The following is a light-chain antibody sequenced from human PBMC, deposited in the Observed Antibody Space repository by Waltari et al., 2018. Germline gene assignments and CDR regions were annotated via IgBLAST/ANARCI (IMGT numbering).Light chain of an antibody. J-gene: IGKJ2*01. Sequence: EVVLTQSPGTLSLSPGERATRSCRASQSFSSSYLAWYQQKPGQAPRLLIYGASSRATGIPDRFSGSGSGTDFTLTISRLEPEDFAVYYCQQYGSSQLTFGQGTKLEIK. V-gene: IGKV3-20*01. CDR1: QSFSSSY. CDR3: QQYGSSQLT. CDR2: GAS.